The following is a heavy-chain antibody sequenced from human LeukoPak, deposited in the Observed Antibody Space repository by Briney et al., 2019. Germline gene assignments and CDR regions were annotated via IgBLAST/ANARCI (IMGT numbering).Heavy chain of an antibody. J-gene: IGHJ4*02. D-gene: IGHD5-18*01. V-gene: IGHV3-7*01. CDR2: IKQDGSEK. CDR1: GFTFSSAW. Sequence: GGSPRLSCAASGFTFSSAWMSWVRQAPGKGLEWVANIKQDGSEKYYVDSVKGRFTISRDNAKNSLYLQMNSLRAEDTAVYYCARVWIQLWSSFDYWGQGTLVTVSS. CDR3: ARVWIQLWSSFDY.